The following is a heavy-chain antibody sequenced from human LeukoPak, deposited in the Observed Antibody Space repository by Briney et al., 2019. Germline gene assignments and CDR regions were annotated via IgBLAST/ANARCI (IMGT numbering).Heavy chain of an antibody. Sequence: SETLSLTCAVSGGSISSYYWSWIRQPPGKGLEWIGYIYYSGSTNYNPSLKSRVTISVDTSKNQFSLKLSSVTAADTAVYYCARWSGDYDGFDYWGQGTLVTVSS. V-gene: IGHV4-59*01. CDR2: IYYSGST. J-gene: IGHJ4*02. CDR1: GGSISSYY. CDR3: ARWSGDYDGFDY. D-gene: IGHD4-23*01.